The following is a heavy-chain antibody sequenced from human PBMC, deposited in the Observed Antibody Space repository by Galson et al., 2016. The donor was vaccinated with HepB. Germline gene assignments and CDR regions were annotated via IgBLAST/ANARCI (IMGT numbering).Heavy chain of an antibody. Sequence: SVKVSCKASGGTFSTSAFNWVRQAPGQGLEWMGGIIPMFGAARYTQRFQDRVTITADGSTSTVYMELSSLRSDDTAFYYCARAHSSGWFFFDSWGQGTLVTVSS. D-gene: IGHD6-19*01. J-gene: IGHJ4*02. CDR3: ARAHSSGWFFFDS. V-gene: IGHV1-69*13. CDR2: IIPMFGAA. CDR1: GGTFSTSA.